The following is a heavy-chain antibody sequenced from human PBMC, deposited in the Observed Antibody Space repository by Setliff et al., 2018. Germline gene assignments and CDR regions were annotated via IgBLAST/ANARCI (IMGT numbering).Heavy chain of an antibody. CDR1: GASINSGHY. V-gene: IGHV4-38-2*02. D-gene: IGHD3-3*01. J-gene: IGHJ3*02. CDR2: IYHRGRK. Sequence: SETLSLTCNVPGASINSGHYWGWIRQPPGKGLEWIATIYHRGRKYYNPSLQSRVSVSLDTSKNHFSLRLTSMTAADTTVYYCATPGRDDLDSPFEPFDIWGQGTMVTVSS. CDR3: ATPGRDDLDSPFEPFDI.